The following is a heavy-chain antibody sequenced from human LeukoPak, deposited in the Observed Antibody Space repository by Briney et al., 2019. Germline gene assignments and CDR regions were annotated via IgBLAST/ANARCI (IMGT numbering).Heavy chain of an antibody. J-gene: IGHJ4*02. CDR2: IYYSGST. CDR3: ARAAPTYYDFWSGYSYFDY. D-gene: IGHD3-3*01. CDR1: GGSISSYY. Sequence: SETLSLTCTVSGGSISSYYWSWIRQPPGKGLEWIGYIYYSGSTYYNPSLKSRVTISVDTSKNQFSLKLSSVTAADTAVYYCARAAPTYYDFWSGYSYFDYWGQGTLVTVSS. V-gene: IGHV4-59*12.